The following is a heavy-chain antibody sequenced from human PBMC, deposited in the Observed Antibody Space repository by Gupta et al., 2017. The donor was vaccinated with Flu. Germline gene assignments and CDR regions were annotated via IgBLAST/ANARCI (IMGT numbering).Heavy chain of an antibody. CDR3: ARGTAGSTVRV. CDR2: IYTSGST. J-gene: IGHJ4*02. Sequence: QVQLQESGPGLVKPSQTLSLTCTVSGGSISSGSYYWSWIRQPAGKGLEWIGRIYTSGSTNYNPPLKSRVTISVDTAKNQFSMKMRSVTAADTAVYYGARGTAGSTVRVWGQGTMVTVYS. D-gene: IGHD4-4*01. CDR1: GGSISSGSYY. V-gene: IGHV4-61*02.